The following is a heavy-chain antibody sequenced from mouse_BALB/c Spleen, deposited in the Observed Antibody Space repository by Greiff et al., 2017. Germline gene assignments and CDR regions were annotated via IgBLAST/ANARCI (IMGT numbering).Heavy chain of an antibody. CDR2: ISNGGGST. J-gene: IGHJ1*01. CDR1: GFTFSSYT. D-gene: IGHD2-14*01. V-gene: IGHV5-12-2*01. CDR3: ARHLYRYDYWYFDV. Sequence: EVQLVESGGGLVQPGGSLKLSCAASGFTFSSYTMSWVRQTPEKRLEWVAYISNGGGSTYYPDTVKGRFTISRDNAKNTLYLQMSSLKSEDTAMYYCARHLYRYDYWYFDVWGAGTTVTVSS.